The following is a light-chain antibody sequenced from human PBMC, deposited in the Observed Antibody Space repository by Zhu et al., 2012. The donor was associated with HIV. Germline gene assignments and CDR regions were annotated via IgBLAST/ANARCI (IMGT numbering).Light chain of an antibody. CDR2: GAS. CDR3: QQYGNSPLT. Sequence: EVVLTQSPDTLSLSPGDRATLACRASQSVSSNYLIWYQQKPGQAPRPLIYGASDRASGVPDRFSGSGSGTDFTLTISRLEPEDFAVYYCQQYGNSPLTFGGGTKVEIK. J-gene: IGKJ4*01. CDR1: QSVSSNY. V-gene: IGKV3-20*01.